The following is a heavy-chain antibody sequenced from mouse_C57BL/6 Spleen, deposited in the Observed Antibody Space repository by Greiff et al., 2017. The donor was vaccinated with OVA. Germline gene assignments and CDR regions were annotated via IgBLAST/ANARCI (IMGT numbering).Heavy chain of an antibody. D-gene: IGHD2-4*01. V-gene: IGHV5-4*01. CDR2: ISDGGSYT. J-gene: IGHJ4*01. Sequence: EVHLVESGGGLVKPGGSLKLSCAASGFTFSSYAMSWVRQTPEKRLEWVATISDGGSYTYYPDNVKGRFTISRDNAKNNLYLQMSHLKSEDTAMYYCASYDYDYAMDYWGQGTSVTVSS. CDR1: GFTFSSYA. CDR3: ASYDYDYAMDY.